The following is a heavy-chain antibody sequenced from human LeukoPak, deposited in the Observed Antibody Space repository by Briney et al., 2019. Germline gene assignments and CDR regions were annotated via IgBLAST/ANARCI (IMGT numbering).Heavy chain of an antibody. Sequence: PSETLSLTCTVSGGSISSSSYYWGWIRQPPGQGLEWIGSIYYSGSTNYNPSLKSRVTISVDTSKNQFSLKLSSVTAADTAVYYCATTLGTGRFYYGMDVWGQGTTVTVSS. J-gene: IGHJ6*02. CDR3: ATTLGTGRFYYGMDV. V-gene: IGHV4-39*07. D-gene: IGHD3-16*01. CDR2: IYYSGST. CDR1: GGSISSSSYY.